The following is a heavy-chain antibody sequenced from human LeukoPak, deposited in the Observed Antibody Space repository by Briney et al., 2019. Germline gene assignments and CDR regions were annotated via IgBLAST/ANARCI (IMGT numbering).Heavy chain of an antibody. D-gene: IGHD6-19*01. CDR2: IHWSGVGT. V-gene: IGHV3-20*04. Sequence: GGSLRLSCAASGFTFEDHGMSWVRQVPGKGLEWVSGIHWSGVGTGYAASVKGRFTISRDNAKNSLYLQMNSLRAEDTAIYYCTRDPNYPTYSSGWYHWGQGTLVTVSS. J-gene: IGHJ4*02. CDR1: GFTFEDHG. CDR3: TRDPNYPTYSSGWYH.